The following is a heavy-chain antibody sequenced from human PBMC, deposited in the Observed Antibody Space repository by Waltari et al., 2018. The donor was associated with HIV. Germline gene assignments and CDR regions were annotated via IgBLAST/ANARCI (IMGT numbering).Heavy chain of an antibody. D-gene: IGHD3-10*01. CDR2: IKQDGSEK. Sequence: EVQLVESGGGLVQPGGSLRLSCAASGFTFSSYWMSWVRQAPGKGLGWVGNIKQDGSEKYYVDSGNGRFTISRDNAENSLYLQMNSLRAEDTAVYYCARGGFYGSGSKVNWGQGTLVTVSS. J-gene: IGHJ4*02. CDR1: GFTFSSYW. CDR3: ARGGFYGSGSKVN. V-gene: IGHV3-7*04.